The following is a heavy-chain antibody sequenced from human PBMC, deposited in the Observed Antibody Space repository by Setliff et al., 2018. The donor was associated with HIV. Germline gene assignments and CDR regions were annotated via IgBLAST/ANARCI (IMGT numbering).Heavy chain of an antibody. J-gene: IGHJ3*02. Sequence: SETLSLTCAVYGGSFSGYYWSWIRQPPGKGLEWIGEINHSGSTNYNPSLKSRVTISVDTSKNQFSLKLSSVTAADTAVNYCARSGYSSSWGAFDIWGQGTVVTVSS. CDR1: GGSFSGYY. CDR2: INHSGST. D-gene: IGHD6-13*01. CDR3: ARSGYSSSWGAFDI. V-gene: IGHV4-34*01.